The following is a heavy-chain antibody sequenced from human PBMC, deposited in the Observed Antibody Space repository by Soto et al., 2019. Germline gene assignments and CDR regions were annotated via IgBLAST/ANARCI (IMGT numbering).Heavy chain of an antibody. CDR1: GFTFSSYG. CDR3: ARWYYYDSSGTRTHLTQSYYYYGMDV. V-gene: IGHV3-33*01. CDR2: IWYDGSNK. J-gene: IGHJ6*02. D-gene: IGHD3-22*01. Sequence: SLRLSCAASGFTFSSYGMHWVRQAPGKGLEWVAVIWYDGSNKYYADSVKGRFTISRDNSKNTLYLQMNSLRAEDTAVYYCARWYYYDSSGTRTHLTQSYYYYGMDVWGQGTTVTVSS.